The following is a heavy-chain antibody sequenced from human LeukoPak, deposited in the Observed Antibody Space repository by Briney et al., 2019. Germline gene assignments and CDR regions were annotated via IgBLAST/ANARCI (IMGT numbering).Heavy chain of an antibody. J-gene: IGHJ4*02. CDR2: ISGSGGST. V-gene: IGHV3-23*01. Sequence: GGSLRLSCAASGFTFSSYGMSWVRQAPGKGLEWVSAISGSGGSTYYADSVKGRFTISRDNSKNTLYLQMNSLRAEDTAVYYCARILDSAWGELGYWGQGTLVTVPS. CDR1: GFTFSSYG. D-gene: IGHD6-19*01. CDR3: ARILDSAWGELGY.